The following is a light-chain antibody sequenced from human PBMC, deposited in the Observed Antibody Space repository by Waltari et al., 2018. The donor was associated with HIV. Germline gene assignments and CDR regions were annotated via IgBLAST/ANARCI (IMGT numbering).Light chain of an antibody. CDR1: QGIRND. J-gene: IGKJ1*01. Sequence: AIQMTQSPSSLSASIGDRVPITCRASQGIRNDLGWYQQKPGKPPKLLIYAASSLQSGVPSRFSGSGSGTDFTFTISSLQPEDFATYYCLQDYNYPRTFGQGTKVEIK. CDR2: AAS. CDR3: LQDYNYPRT. V-gene: IGKV1-6*01.